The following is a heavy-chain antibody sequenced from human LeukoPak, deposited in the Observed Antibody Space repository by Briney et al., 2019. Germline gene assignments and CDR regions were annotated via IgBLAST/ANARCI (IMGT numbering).Heavy chain of an antibody. CDR1: GSSISSNY. D-gene: IGHD5-24*01. CDR2: IYYSGST. J-gene: IGHJ6*02. V-gene: IGHV4-59*01. Sequence: SETLSLTCTVSGSSISSNYWSWIRQPPGKGLEWIGYIYYSGSTNYNPSLKSRVTISVDTSKNQFSLKLSSVTAADTAVYYCARGTRRRDGYNYPYYYGMDVWGQGTTVTVSS. CDR3: ARGTRRRDGYNYPYYYGMDV.